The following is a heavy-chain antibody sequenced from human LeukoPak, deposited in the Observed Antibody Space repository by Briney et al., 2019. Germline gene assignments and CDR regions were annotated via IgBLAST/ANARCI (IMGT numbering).Heavy chain of an antibody. CDR2: IKQDGSGK. J-gene: IGHJ4*02. V-gene: IGHV3-7*01. CDR1: GFTFSSYW. CDR3: AREGGGYSYGYIWL. D-gene: IGHD5-18*01. Sequence: GGSLRLSCAASGFTFSSYWMSWVRQAPGKGLEWVANIKQDGSGKYYVDSVKGRFTISRDNAKNSLYLQMNSLRAEDTAVYYCAREGGGYSYGYIWLWGQGTLVTVSS.